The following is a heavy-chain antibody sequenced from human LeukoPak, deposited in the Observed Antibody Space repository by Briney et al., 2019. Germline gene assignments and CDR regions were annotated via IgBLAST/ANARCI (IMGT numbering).Heavy chain of an antibody. CDR1: GGSINTYY. CDR2: VYFTGST. V-gene: IGHV4-59*08. Sequence: SETLSLTCSVSGGSINTYYWSWIRQPPGGGLEWIGYVYFTGSTNCNPSLKSRVAISVDTSKNQFSLKLNSVTAADTAAYYCASSGSSRAAFDIWGQGTMVTVSS. D-gene: IGHD3-22*01. CDR3: ASSGSSRAAFDI. J-gene: IGHJ3*02.